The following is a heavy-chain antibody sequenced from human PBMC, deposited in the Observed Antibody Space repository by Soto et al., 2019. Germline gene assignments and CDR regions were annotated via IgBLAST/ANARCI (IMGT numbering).Heavy chain of an antibody. Sequence: GGSLRLSCAASGFTFDDYAMHWVRQAPGKGLEWVSGISWDSGSIGYADSVKGRFTISRDNAKNSLYLQMNSLRAEDTALYYCAKDRYFTPENWFDPWGQGTLVTVSS. CDR3: AKDRYFTPENWFDP. D-gene: IGHD3-10*01. CDR1: GFTFDDYA. J-gene: IGHJ5*02. CDR2: ISWDSGSI. V-gene: IGHV3-9*01.